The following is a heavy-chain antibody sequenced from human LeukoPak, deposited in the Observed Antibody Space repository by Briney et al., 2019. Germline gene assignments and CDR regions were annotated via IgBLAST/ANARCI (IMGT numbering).Heavy chain of an antibody. J-gene: IGHJ4*02. D-gene: IGHD3-22*01. CDR1: GYTFTSYG. V-gene: IGHV1-18*01. CDR3: ARTVSDSSGYSEAYFDY. Sequence: ASVKVSCKASGYTFTSYGISWVRQAPGQGLEWMGWISAYNGNTNYAQKLQGRVTMTTDTSTSTAYMELRSLRSDDTAVYYSARTVSDSSGYSEAYFDYWGQGTLVTVSS. CDR2: ISAYNGNT.